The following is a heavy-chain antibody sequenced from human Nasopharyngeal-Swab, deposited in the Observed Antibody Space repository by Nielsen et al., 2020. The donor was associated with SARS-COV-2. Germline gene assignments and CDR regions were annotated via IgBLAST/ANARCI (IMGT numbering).Heavy chain of an antibody. CDR2: INPSGGST. CDR1: GYTFTSYY. Sequence: ASVKVSCKASGYTFTSYYMHWVRQAPGQGLEWMGIINPSGGSTSYAQKFQGRITMTTDTSTSTVDMELSFLRSEDTAVYYCARNNGDWQRNWFDPWGQGTLVTVSS. CDR3: ARNNGDWQRNWFDP. D-gene: IGHD2-21*02. V-gene: IGHV1-46*01. J-gene: IGHJ5*02.